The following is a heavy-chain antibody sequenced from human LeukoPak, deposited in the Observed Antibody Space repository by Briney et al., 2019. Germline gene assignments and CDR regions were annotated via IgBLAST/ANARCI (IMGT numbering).Heavy chain of an antibody. Sequence: SEALSLTCTVSGGSISSNSNYWAWIRQPPGRGLEWIGSISYGGSTYYSPSLESRVTISVDTSKNQFSLRLSSVTAADTAVYYCARQALWFFDHWGQGTLVTVSS. CDR1: GGSISSNSNY. CDR2: ISYGGST. D-gene: IGHD2-21*01. J-gene: IGHJ4*02. CDR3: ARQALWFFDH. V-gene: IGHV4-39*01.